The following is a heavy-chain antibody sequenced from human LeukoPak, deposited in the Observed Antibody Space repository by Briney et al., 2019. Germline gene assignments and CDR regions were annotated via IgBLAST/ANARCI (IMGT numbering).Heavy chain of an antibody. CDR1: GYTFTGYY. J-gene: IGHJ4*02. Sequence: ASVKVSCTASGYTFTGYYMHWVRQAPGQGLEWMGRINPNSGGTNYAQKFQGRVTMTRDTSISAAYMELSRLRSDDTAVYYCARVGLDYDFWSGYCFSGYSSGSAPYYFDYWGQGTLVTVSS. CDR2: INPNSGGT. D-gene: IGHD3-3*01. CDR3: ARVGLDYDFWSGYCFSGYSSGSAPYYFDY. V-gene: IGHV1-2*06.